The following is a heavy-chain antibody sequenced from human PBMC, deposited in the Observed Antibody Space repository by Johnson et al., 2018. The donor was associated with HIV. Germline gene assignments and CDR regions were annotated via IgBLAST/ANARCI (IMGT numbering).Heavy chain of an antibody. D-gene: IGHD6-13*01. Sequence: VQLVESGGGLVQSGGSLRLSCGVSGFAVSSNYMSWVRQAPGKGLEWVSISYSGGSTYYAESVKGRFTISRDKSNNTLYLQMNNLRVEDTAVYYCARVGESQQLPLGDAFDIWGQGTMVTVSS. CDR3: ARVGESQQLPLGDAFDI. CDR1: GFAVSSNY. J-gene: IGHJ3*02. CDR2: SYSGGST. V-gene: IGHV3-66*01.